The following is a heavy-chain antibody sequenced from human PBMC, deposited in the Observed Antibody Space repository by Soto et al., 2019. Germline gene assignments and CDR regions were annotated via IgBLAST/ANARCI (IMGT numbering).Heavy chain of an antibody. D-gene: IGHD2-15*01. CDR2: IWYDGSNK. CDR1: GFIFNEYG. CDR3: ARWGCSGSNCNLNQRSFDL. Sequence: QVQLVESGGGVVQPGRSLRLSCAASGFIFNEYGMHWVRQAPGKGLEWVAVIWYDGSNKYYADSVRGRFTFSRDNSRNTMSLQMNILRVDDTAIYYCARWGCSGSNCNLNQRSFDLWGQGTLVTVSS. J-gene: IGHJ4*02. V-gene: IGHV3-33*01.